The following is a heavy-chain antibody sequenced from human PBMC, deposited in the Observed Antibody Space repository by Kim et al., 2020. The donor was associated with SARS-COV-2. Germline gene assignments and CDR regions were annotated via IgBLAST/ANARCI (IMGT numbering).Heavy chain of an antibody. Sequence: SGKGRLTHARDNAKNTLYLQMTSVGAEDTAVYYCAKGYSSSLVDYYGMDVWGQGTTVTVSS. CDR3: AKGYSSSLVDYYGMDV. J-gene: IGHJ6*02. V-gene: IGHV3-23*01. D-gene: IGHD2-2*01.